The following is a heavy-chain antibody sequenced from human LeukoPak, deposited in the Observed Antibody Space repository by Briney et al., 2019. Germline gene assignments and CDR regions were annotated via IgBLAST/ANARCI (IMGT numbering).Heavy chain of an antibody. CDR2: ISYDGSNK. Sequence: GGSLRLSCAASGFTFSSYAMPWVRQAPGKGLEWVAVISYDGSNKYYADSVKGRFTISRDNSKNTLYLQMNSLRAEDTVVYYCARDSRESPRGYFDYWGQGTLVTVSS. D-gene: IGHD3-10*01. V-gene: IGHV3-30-3*01. CDR3: ARDSRESPRGYFDY. J-gene: IGHJ4*02. CDR1: GFTFSSYA.